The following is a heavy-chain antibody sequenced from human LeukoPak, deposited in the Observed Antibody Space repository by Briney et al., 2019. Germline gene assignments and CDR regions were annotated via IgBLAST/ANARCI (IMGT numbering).Heavy chain of an antibody. Sequence: ASVKVSCKASGGTFSSYAISWVRQAPGQGLEWMGGIIPIFGTANYAQKFQGRVTITADKSTSTAYMELSSLRSEDTAVYYCASVWLRRTYYYYYYMDVWGKGTTVTVPS. V-gene: IGHV1-69*06. CDR2: IIPIFGTA. CDR3: ASVWLRRTYYYYYYMDV. D-gene: IGHD5-12*01. CDR1: GGTFSSYA. J-gene: IGHJ6*03.